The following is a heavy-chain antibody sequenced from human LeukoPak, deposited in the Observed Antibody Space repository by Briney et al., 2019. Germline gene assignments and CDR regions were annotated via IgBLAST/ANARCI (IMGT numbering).Heavy chain of an antibody. J-gene: IGHJ4*02. D-gene: IGHD5-12*01. CDR3: ASARGYRGPTGREPFDY. Sequence: ASVKVSCKASGYTFTSYDINWVRQATGQGLEWMGWMNPNSGNTGYAQKFQGRVTMTRNTSISTAYMELSSLRSEDTAVYYCASARGYRGPTGREPFDYWGQGTLVTVSS. V-gene: IGHV1-8*01. CDR2: MNPNSGNT. CDR1: GYTFTSYD.